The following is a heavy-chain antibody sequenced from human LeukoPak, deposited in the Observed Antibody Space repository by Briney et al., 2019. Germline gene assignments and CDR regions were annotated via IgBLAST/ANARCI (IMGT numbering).Heavy chain of an antibody. Sequence: GGSLRLSCVASGSTFSSRDWMTWVRQAPGKGPEWVSYISSSGSTIHYADSVKGRFTISRDNAKNSLYLQMNSLRAEDTAVYYCARDLVVRGRWSWFDPWGQGTLVTVSS. CDR2: ISSSGSTI. V-gene: IGHV3-48*03. CDR1: GSTFSSRDW. J-gene: IGHJ5*02. CDR3: ARDLVVRGRWSWFDP. D-gene: IGHD3-10*01.